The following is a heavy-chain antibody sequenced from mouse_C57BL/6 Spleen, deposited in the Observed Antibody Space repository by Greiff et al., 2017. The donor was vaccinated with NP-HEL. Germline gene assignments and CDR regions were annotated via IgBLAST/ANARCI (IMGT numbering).Heavy chain of an antibody. Sequence: VQLQQSGAELVKPGASVKMSCKASGYTFTSYWITWVKQRPGQGLEWIGDIYPGSGSTNYNEKFKSKATLTVDTSSSTAYMQLSSLTSEDSAVYYCARDYDWYFDVWGTGTTVTVSS. CDR3: ARDYDWYFDV. V-gene: IGHV1-55*01. CDR1: GYTFTSYW. D-gene: IGHD1-1*02. CDR2: IYPGSGST. J-gene: IGHJ1*03.